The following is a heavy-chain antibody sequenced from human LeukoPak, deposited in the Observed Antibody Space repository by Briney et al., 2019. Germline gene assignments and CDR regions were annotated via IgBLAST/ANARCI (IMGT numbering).Heavy chain of an antibody. J-gene: IGHJ3*02. V-gene: IGHV4-30-2*01. Sequence: KPSETLSLTCTVSGGSISSGGYYWSWIRQPPGKGLEWIGYIYHSGSTYYNPSLKSRVTISVDRSKNQFSLKLSSVTAADTAVYYCAREGGSGPFDIWGQGTMVTVSS. CDR3: AREGGSGPFDI. CDR1: GGSISSGGYY. CDR2: IYHSGST. D-gene: IGHD3-10*01.